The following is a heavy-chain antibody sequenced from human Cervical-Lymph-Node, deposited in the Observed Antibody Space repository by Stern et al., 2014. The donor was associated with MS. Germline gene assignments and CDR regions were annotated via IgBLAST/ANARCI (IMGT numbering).Heavy chain of an antibody. D-gene: IGHD3-3*01. CDR3: AKDIRVYWYSDL. J-gene: IGHJ2*01. CDR1: GFTFSSYG. V-gene: IGHV3-30*18. Sequence: QVQLVESGGGVVQPGRSLRLSCAASGFTFSSYGMHWVRQAPGKGLEWVAVISYDGSNKYYADSVEGRFTISRDNSKNTLYLQMNSLRAEDTAVYYCAKDIRVYWYSDLWGRGTLVTVSS. CDR2: ISYDGSNK.